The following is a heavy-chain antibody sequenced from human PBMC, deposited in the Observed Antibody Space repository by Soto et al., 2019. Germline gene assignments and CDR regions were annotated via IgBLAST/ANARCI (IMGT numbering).Heavy chain of an antibody. CDR2: ISAYNGNT. D-gene: IGHD3-10*01. J-gene: IGHJ4*02. CDR1: GYTFTSYG. CDR3: ARAPGTRSDH. V-gene: IGHV1-18*01. Sequence: QVQLVQSGAEVKKPGASVKVSCKASGYTFTSYGISWVRQAPGQGLEWMGWISAYNGNTNYAQKLQGRVTMTTDTSTRAADMQRRSLRSDDTAVCYCARAPGTRSDHWGQGTLVTVSS.